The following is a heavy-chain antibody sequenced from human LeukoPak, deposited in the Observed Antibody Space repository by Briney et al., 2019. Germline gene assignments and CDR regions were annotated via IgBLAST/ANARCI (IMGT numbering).Heavy chain of an antibody. J-gene: IGHJ3*02. Sequence: SGPTLVNPPQTLTLTCTFSGFSLSTSGMCVTWIRQPPGKALEWLSRIDWDDDKYYSTSLKTRLTISKDTSKNQVVLTMTNMDPVDTATYYCASGTVTAGRFDAFDIWGQGTMVTVSS. CDR3: ASGTVTAGRFDAFDI. CDR2: IDWDDDK. D-gene: IGHD4-17*01. CDR1: GFSLSTSGMC. V-gene: IGHV2-70*11.